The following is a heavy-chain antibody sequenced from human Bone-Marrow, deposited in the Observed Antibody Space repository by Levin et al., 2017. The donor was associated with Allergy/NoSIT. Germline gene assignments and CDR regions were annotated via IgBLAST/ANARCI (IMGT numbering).Heavy chain of an antibody. V-gene: IGHV4-39*01. Sequence: MSSETLSLTCTVSGASIRTTDYYWGWIRQPPGKGLEWMGSLYYSGITYDNPSLKSRVTISVDTSKNQFSLKVRSVTAVDTAVYYCARQPRLAAGGALQFDYWGQGTLVTVSS. J-gene: IGHJ4*02. D-gene: IGHD6-13*01. CDR1: GASIRTTDYY. CDR2: LYYSGIT. CDR3: ARQPRLAAGGALQFDY.